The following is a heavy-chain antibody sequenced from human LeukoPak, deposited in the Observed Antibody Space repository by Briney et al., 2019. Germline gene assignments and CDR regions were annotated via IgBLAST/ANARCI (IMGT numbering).Heavy chain of an antibody. CDR2: ISGSGGST. J-gene: IGHJ4*02. D-gene: IGHD3-9*01. Sequence: GGPLRLSCAASGFTFSSYAMSWVRQAPGKGLEWVSAISGSGGSTYYADSVKGRFTISRDNSKNTLYLQMNSLRAEDTAVYYCAKAARGYDILTGYYNGYYFDYWGQGTLVTVSS. CDR3: AKAARGYDILTGYYNGYYFDY. CDR1: GFTFSSYA. V-gene: IGHV3-23*01.